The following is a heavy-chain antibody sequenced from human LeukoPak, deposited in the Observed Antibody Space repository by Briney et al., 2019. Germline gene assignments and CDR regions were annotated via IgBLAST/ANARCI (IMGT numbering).Heavy chain of an antibody. CDR3: AREPLGYCSGGSCYIDP. Sequence: PSETLSLTCTVSGGSISSYYWSWIRQPAGKGLEWIGRIYTSGSTNYNPSLKSRVTMSVDTSKNQFSPKLSSVTAADTAVYYCAREPLGYCSGGSCYIDPWGQGTLVTVSS. V-gene: IGHV4-4*07. D-gene: IGHD2-15*01. J-gene: IGHJ5*02. CDR1: GGSISSYY. CDR2: IYTSGST.